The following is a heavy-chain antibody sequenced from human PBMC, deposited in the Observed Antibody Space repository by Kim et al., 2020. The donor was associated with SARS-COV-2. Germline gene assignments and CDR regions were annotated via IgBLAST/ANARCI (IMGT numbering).Heavy chain of an antibody. Sequence: GGSLRLSCAASGFTFDDYAMHWVRQAPGKGLEWVSGISWNSGSIGYADSVKGRFTISRDNAKNSLYLQMNSLRAEDTALYYCAKEILIAPRGMDVWGQGTTVTVSS. CDR3: AKEILIAPRGMDV. V-gene: IGHV3-9*01. CDR1: GFTFDDYA. J-gene: IGHJ6*02. CDR2: ISWNSGSI. D-gene: IGHD3-16*02.